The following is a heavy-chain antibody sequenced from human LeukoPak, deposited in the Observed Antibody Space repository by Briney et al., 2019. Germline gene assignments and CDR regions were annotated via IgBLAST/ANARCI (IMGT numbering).Heavy chain of an antibody. CDR2: IYSGGNK. J-gene: IGHJ4*02. V-gene: IGHV3-66*04. D-gene: IGHD1-14*01. Sequence: GGSLRLSCAASGISVSSNYMSWARQAPGKGLEWVSVIYSGGNKYYADSVKGRFTISRDNSKNTLYLQMNSLRAEDTSVYYCARRHQEPGGYFDYWGQGTLVTVSS. CDR3: ARRHQEPGGYFDY. CDR1: GISVSSNY.